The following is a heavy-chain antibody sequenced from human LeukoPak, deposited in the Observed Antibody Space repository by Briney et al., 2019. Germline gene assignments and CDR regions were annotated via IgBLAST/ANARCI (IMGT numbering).Heavy chain of an antibody. CDR2: ISAYNGNT. Sequence: ASVKVSCTASGYTFTIYGISWVREAPGQGLEWMGWISAYNGNTNYAQKLQGRVTITTDTSTRTAYMELRRLRSDETAVYYCARDLSGYDPFDYWGQRNLVTLSS. CDR1: GYTFTIYG. V-gene: IGHV1-18*01. J-gene: IGHJ4*02. CDR3: ARDLSGYDPFDY. D-gene: IGHD5-12*01.